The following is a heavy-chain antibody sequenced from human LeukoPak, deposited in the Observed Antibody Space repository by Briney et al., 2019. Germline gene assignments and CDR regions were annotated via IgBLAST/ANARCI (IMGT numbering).Heavy chain of an antibody. CDR2: IKPDGSDK. Sequence: GGSLRLSCGASGFTFSSWWMTWVRQLPGKGLEWVANIKPDGSDKYYVDSVKGRFTISRDNVKNSLYLQMNSLRAEDTAVYYCARGGYSSSWYWVYWGQGTLVTVSS. D-gene: IGHD6-13*01. CDR1: GFTFSSWW. J-gene: IGHJ4*02. CDR3: ARGGYSSSWYWVY. V-gene: IGHV3-7*01.